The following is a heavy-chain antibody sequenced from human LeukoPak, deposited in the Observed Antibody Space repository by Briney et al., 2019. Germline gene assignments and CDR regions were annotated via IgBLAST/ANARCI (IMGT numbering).Heavy chain of an antibody. V-gene: IGHV3-7*03. CDR2: INHNGNVN. J-gene: IGHJ6*02. Sequence: PGGSLRLSCAASGFTFSSYWMSWARQAPGKGLEWVASINHNGNVNYYVDSVKGRFTISRDNAKNSLCLQMSNLRAEDTAVYFCARGGGLDVWGQGATVTVSS. D-gene: IGHD3-16*01. CDR1: GFTFSSYW. CDR3: ARGGGLDV.